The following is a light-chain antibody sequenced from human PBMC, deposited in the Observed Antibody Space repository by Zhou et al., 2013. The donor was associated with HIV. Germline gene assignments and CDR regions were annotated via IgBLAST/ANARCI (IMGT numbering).Light chain of an antibody. CDR1: QGISSY. CDR2: AAS. J-gene: IGKJ4*01. Sequence: DIQMTQSPSSLSASVGDRVTITCRASQGISSYLAWYQQKAGKVPKLLIYAASTLQSGVPSRFSGSGSGTDFSLTISSLQPEDVATYYCQTYTSAPLTFGGGTKVEIK. V-gene: IGKV1-27*01. CDR3: QTYTSAPLT.